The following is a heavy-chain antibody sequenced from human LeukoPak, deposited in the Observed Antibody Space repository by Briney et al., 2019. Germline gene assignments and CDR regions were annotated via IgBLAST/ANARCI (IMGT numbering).Heavy chain of an antibody. D-gene: IGHD1-26*01. CDR2: MNPNSGNT. CDR1: GYTFTSYD. Sequence: ASEKVSCKASGYTFTSYDINWVRQASGQGLEWMGWMNPNSGNTGYAQKFQGRVTMTRNTSISTAYMELSSLRSEDTAVYYCARDPPGSHGAFDIWGQGTMVTVSS. CDR3: ARDPPGSHGAFDI. V-gene: IGHV1-8*01. J-gene: IGHJ3*02.